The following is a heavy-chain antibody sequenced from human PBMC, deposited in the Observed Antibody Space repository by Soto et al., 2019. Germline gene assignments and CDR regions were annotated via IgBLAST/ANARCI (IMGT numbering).Heavy chain of an antibody. Sequence: SETLSLTCTVSGRSISSNRYSWGWIRQPTGKGLQWIGYTHYSGSDYYNPTVKSRVAISVDASRDQFSLRLSSVTVADTAVYYCARHKKDVVVPAPPRRVPFSSGMDVWGQGTTVTVSS. CDR3: ARHKKDVVVPAPPRRVPFSSGMDV. CDR1: GRSISSNRYS. J-gene: IGHJ6*02. CDR2: THYSGSD. D-gene: IGHD2-15*01. V-gene: IGHV4-39*01.